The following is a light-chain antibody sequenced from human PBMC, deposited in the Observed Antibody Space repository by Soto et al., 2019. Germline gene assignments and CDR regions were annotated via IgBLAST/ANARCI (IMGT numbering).Light chain of an antibody. J-gene: IGKJ4*01. CDR3: HQYYSSIT. CDR2: GSS. V-gene: IGKV3-20*01. CDR1: QDVDSNF. Sequence: EIVLTQSPGTPSLSPWQRATLSSRSSQDVDSNFLAWYQQRPGQAPRLLIYGSSRRATGIPDRFSGSGSGTDFTLTITRVGPEDIAVYFCHQYYSSITFGGGTKVEVK.